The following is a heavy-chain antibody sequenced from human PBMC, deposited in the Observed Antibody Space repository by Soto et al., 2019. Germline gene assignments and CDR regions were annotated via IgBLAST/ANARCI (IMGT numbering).Heavy chain of an antibody. CDR1: GYTFTSYY. D-gene: IGHD3-22*01. CDR2: INPSGGST. V-gene: IGHV1-46*01. Sequence: ASVKVSCKASGYTFTSYYMHWVRQAPGQGLEWMGIINPSGGSTSYAQKFQGRVTMTRDTSTSTVYMELSSLRSEDTAVYYCARGYRTDYYDSSGYYAAFDYWGQGTLVSVSS. J-gene: IGHJ4*02. CDR3: ARGYRTDYYDSSGYYAAFDY.